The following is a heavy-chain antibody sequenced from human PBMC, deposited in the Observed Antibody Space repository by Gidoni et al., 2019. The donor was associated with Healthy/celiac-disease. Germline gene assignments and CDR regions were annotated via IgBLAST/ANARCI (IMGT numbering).Heavy chain of an antibody. CDR2: INHSGST. Sequence: QVQLQQWGAGLLKPSETLSLTCAVYGGSFSGYYWSWIRQPPGKGLEWIGEINHSGSTNYNPSLKSRVTISVDTSKNQFSLKLSSVTAAETAVYYCARGRGSWYVSSFFDYWGQGTLVTVSS. D-gene: IGHD6-13*01. V-gene: IGHV4-34*01. CDR1: GGSFSGYY. J-gene: IGHJ4*02. CDR3: ARGRGSWYVSSFFDY.